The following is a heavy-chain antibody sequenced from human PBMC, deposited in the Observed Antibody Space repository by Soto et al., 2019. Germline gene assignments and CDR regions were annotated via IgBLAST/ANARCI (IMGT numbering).Heavy chain of an antibody. D-gene: IGHD1-26*01. Sequence: EVQLVDSGGGLVQPGGSLGLSCAPSGFIFSNYVLSWVRQAPGTGLEWVSSISDSGGTPYYADSVKGRFTISRDNSKNTLYLQMNSLRAEDTAIYYCAKRPRALLTFDYWGQGTLVTVSS. J-gene: IGHJ4*02. CDR1: GFIFSNYV. CDR3: AKRPRALLTFDY. V-gene: IGHV3-23*04. CDR2: ISDSGGTP.